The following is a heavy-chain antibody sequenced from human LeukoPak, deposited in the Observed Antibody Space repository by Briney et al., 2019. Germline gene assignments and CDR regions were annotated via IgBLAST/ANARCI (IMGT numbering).Heavy chain of an antibody. V-gene: IGHV1-18*01. CDR2: ISAYNGNT. CDR1: GYTFTSYG. J-gene: IGHJ4*02. D-gene: IGHD3-22*01. CDR3: ARSHRYYYDSSGYYYGFDY. Sequence: ASVKVSCKASGYTFTSYGISWVRQAPGQGLEWMGWISAYNGNTNYAQKLQGRVTMTTDTSTSTAYMELRSLRSDDTAVYYCARSHRYYYDSSGYYYGFDYWGQGTLVTVSS.